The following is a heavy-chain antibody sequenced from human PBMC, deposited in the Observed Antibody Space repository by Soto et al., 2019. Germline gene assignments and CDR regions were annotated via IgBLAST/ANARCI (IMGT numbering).Heavy chain of an antibody. CDR2: ISDGGASK. J-gene: IGHJ4*02. Sequence: TGGSLRLSCAASGFTFSSYGMHWVRQAPGKGLEWVTVISDGGASKYNADSVKGRFTISRDNSKNTLYLQMNSLRAEDTAVYYCAKDRTWIAARLDCWGQGTLVTVSS. CDR1: GFTFSSYG. D-gene: IGHD6-6*01. CDR3: AKDRTWIAARLDC. V-gene: IGHV3-30*18.